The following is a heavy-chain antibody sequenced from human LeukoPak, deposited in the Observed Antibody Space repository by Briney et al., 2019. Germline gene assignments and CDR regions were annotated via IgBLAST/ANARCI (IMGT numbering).Heavy chain of an antibody. V-gene: IGHV3-33*08. CDR2: IRYDGNNK. Sequence: PGSSLRLSCAASGFDFNDYAMHWVRQAPGKGLEWVSYIRYDGNNKYYGDSVKGRLTVSRDNSKNTLYLQMNSLRVEDTAVYYCARTYNPDYWGQGTLVTVSS. CDR3: ARTYNPDY. CDR1: GFDFNDYA. J-gene: IGHJ4*02. D-gene: IGHD1-14*01.